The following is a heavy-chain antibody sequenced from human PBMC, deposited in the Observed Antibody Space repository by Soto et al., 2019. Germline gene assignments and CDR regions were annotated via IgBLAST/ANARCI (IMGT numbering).Heavy chain of an antibody. CDR2: IYYSGST. CDR3: ARSSTSANYFDY. CDR1: GGSISSGGYY. J-gene: IGHJ4*02. V-gene: IGHV4-31*03. D-gene: IGHD2-2*01. Sequence: QVQLQESGPGLVKPSQTLSLTCTVSGGSISSGGYYWSWIRQYPGKGLEWIGYIYYSGSTYYNPSLKSRVTISVDTSKNQFSLKLSSVTAADTAVYYCARSSTSANYFDYWGQGTRVPFSS.